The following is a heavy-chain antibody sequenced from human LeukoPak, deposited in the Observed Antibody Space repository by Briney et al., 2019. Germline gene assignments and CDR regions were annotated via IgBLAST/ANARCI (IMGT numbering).Heavy chain of an antibody. J-gene: IGHJ4*02. CDR1: GGSISSYY. Sequence: SETLSLTCTVSGGSISSYYWSWIRQPPGKGLEWIGYIYYSGSTNYNPSLKSRVTISVDTSKNQFSLKLSSVTAADTAVYYCARGGWLLPHDYWGQGTLVTVSS. V-gene: IGHV4-59*01. D-gene: IGHD3-22*01. CDR3: ARGGWLLPHDY. CDR2: IYYSGST.